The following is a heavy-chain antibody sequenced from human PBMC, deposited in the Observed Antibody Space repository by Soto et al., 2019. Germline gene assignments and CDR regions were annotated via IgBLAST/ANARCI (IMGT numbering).Heavy chain of an antibody. V-gene: IGHV3-30-3*01. CDR1: GFTFSSYA. CDR3: ARASNLYIAARPYYYYYGMDV. J-gene: IGHJ6*02. CDR2: IPYDGSNK. D-gene: IGHD6-6*01. Sequence: QVQLVESGGGVVQPGRSLRLSCAASGFTFSSYAMHWVRQAPGKGLEWVAVIPYDGSNKYYADSVKGRFTISRDNSKNTLYLQMNSLRAEDTAVYYCARASNLYIAARPYYYYYGMDVWGQGTTVTVSS.